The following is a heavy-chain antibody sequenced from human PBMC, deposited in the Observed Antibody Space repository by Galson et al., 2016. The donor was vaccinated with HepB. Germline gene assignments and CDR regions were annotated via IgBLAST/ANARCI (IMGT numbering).Heavy chain of an antibody. J-gene: IGHJ5*02. Sequence: QSGAEVKKPGESLKISCKTSGYTFTTHWIGWVRQMPGKGLEWMGTIYPADSDTRYSPSFQGQITISADKSITTAYLQWSSLKASDTAIYYCARGAKGDTDGFDPWGQGTLVTVSS. V-gene: IGHV5-51*01. CDR3: ARGAKGDTDGFDP. CDR2: IYPADSDT. CDR1: GYTFTTHW. D-gene: IGHD5-18*01.